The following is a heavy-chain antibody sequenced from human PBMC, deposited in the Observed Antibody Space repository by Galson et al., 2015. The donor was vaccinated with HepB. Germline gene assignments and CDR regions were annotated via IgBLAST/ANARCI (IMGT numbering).Heavy chain of an antibody. J-gene: IGHJ5*02. CDR1: GYSISHHF. CDR3: TRASGGWYDRDGNWFDP. D-gene: IGHD6-19*01. V-gene: IGHV4-59*08. CDR2: IYYSGNT. Sequence: ETLSLTCSVSGYSISHHFWHWVRQPPGKGLEWIGYIYYSGNTNFNPSLKSRLTISLDTSKNQISLKMRSVTAADTAVYYCTRASGGWYDRDGNWFDPWGQGTLVTVSS.